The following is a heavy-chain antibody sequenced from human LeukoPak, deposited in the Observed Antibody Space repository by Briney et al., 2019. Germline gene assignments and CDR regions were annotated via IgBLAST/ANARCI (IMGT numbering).Heavy chain of an antibody. CDR1: GFTFSSYA. CDR2: MFYGGST. CDR3: ARNMVRVNWFDP. J-gene: IGHJ5*02. Sequence: GSLRLSCAASGFTFSSYAMSWVRQAPGKGLEFIGSMFYGGSTYYNPSLKSRVTISVDTSKNQFSLKLTSVIAADTAVYYCARNMVRVNWFDPWGQGTLVTVSS. D-gene: IGHD3-10*01. V-gene: IGHV4-38-2*01.